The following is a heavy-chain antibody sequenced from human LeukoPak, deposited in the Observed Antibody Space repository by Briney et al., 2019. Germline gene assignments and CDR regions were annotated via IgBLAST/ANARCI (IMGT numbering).Heavy chain of an antibody. CDR1: GYTFTGYY. CDR3: AREGDTYCGGDWKVCWFDP. Sequence: ASVKVSCKASGYTFTGYYMHWVRQAPGQGLEWMGWINPNSGGTNYAQKFQGRVTMTRDTSISTAYMELSSLRSEDTAVYYCAREGDTYCGGDWKVCWFDPWGQGTLVTVSS. J-gene: IGHJ5*02. V-gene: IGHV1-2*02. CDR2: INPNSGGT. D-gene: IGHD2-21*01.